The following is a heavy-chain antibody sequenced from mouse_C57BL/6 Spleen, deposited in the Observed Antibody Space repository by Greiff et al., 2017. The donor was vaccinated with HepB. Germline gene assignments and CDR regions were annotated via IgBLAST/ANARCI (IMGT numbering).Heavy chain of an antibody. V-gene: IGHV1-52*01. CDR3: ARSQLRLQGYYAMDY. Sequence: QVQLKQPGAELVRPGSSVKLSCKASGYTFTSYWMHWVKQRPIQGLEWIGNIDPSDSETHYNQKFKDKATLTVDKSSSTAYMQLSSLTSEDSAVYYCARSQLRLQGYYAMDYWGQGTSVTVSS. CDR2: IDPSDSET. CDR1: GYTFTSYW. J-gene: IGHJ4*01. D-gene: IGHD3-2*02.